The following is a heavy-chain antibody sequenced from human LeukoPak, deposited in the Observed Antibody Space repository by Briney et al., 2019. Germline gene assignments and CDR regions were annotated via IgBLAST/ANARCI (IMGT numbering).Heavy chain of an antibody. J-gene: IGHJ4*02. CDR3: ARARKTKLPYFDY. CDR1: GGSISSYY. CDR2: IYYSGST. V-gene: IGHV4-59*12. Sequence: SETLSLTCTVSGGSISSYYWSWIRQPPGKGLEWIGYIYYSGSTNYNPSLKSRVTISVDTSKNQFSLKLSSVTAADTAVYYCARARKTKLPYFDYWGQGTLVTVSS. D-gene: IGHD5-24*01.